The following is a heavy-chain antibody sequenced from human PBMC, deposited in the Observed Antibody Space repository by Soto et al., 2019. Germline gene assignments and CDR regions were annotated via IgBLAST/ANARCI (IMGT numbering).Heavy chain of an antibody. Sequence: QVQLVQSGAEVKKPGASVKVSCKASGYTFTSYGISWVRQAPGQGLEWMGWISAYNGNTNYAQKLQGRVTMTTDTXXSTAYMELRSLRSDDTAVYYCASRIAAAGTGSYDYWGQGTLVTVSS. CDR3: ASRIAAAGTGSYDY. J-gene: IGHJ4*02. CDR1: GYTFTSYG. V-gene: IGHV1-18*01. D-gene: IGHD6-13*01. CDR2: ISAYNGNT.